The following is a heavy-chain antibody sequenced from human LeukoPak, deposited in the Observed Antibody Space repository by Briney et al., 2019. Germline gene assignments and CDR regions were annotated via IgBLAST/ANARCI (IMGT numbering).Heavy chain of an antibody. CDR3: AKSLFTSATGTGRAFHI. V-gene: IGHV3-23*01. CDR1: GLRFSNYA. CDR2: ISASGDVT. D-gene: IGHD1-1*01. J-gene: IGHJ3*02. Sequence: PGDSLRLSCAASGLRFSNYAMNWVRQAPGRGLEWVSAISASGDVTFYADSLRGRFTISRDNSKSTLYLQMNGLRAEDTAIFYCAKSLFTSATGTGRAFHIWGQGTRVTVSS.